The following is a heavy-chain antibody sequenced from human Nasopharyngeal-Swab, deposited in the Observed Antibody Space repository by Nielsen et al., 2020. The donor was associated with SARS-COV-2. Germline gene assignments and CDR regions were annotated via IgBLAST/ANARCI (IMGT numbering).Heavy chain of an antibody. CDR3: ARHENFYYAYYGMDV. CDR1: GYSFTTYW. J-gene: IGHJ6*02. V-gene: IGHV5-51*01. Sequence: KVSCKGSGYSFTTYWIAWVRQLPGKGLELMGIIHPGESDIRYSPSFQAHVTMSVDRSITTAYLQWSSLKASDTGIYYCARHENFYYAYYGMDVWGQGTTVTVSS. CDR2: IHPGESDI. D-gene: IGHD3-10*01.